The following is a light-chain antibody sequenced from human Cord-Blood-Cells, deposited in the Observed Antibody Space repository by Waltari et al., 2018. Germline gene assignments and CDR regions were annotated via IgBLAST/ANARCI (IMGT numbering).Light chain of an antibody. CDR1: SSNIGSNY. CDR2: SNN. J-gene: IGLJ3*02. CDR3: AAWDDSLSGVV. Sequence: QPLLPQPPSASGTSVHRVTISCSGSSSNIGSNYVYWYQQLQGTAPKLLIYSNNQRPSGVPDRFSGSKSGTSASLAISGLRSEDEADYYCAAWDDSLSGVVFGGGTKLTVL. V-gene: IGLV1-47*02.